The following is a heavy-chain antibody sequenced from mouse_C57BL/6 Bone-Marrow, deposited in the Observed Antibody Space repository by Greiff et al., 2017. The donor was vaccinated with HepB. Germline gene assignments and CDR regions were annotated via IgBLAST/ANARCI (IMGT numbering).Heavy chain of an antibody. CDR2: IYPRSGNT. D-gene: IGHD1-1*01. CDR1: GYTFTSYG. CDR3: ASQLRFYAMDY. J-gene: IGHJ4*01. V-gene: IGHV1-81*01. Sequence: VQLQQSGAELVRPGASVKLSCKASGYTFTSYGISWVKQRTGQGLEWIGEIYPRSGNTYYNEKFKGKATLTADKSSSTAYMELRSLTSEDSAVYFCASQLRFYAMDYWGQGTSVTVSS.